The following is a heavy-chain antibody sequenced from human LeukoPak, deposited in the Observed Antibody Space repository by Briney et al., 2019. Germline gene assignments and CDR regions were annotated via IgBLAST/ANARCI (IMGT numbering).Heavy chain of an antibody. D-gene: IGHD3-22*01. J-gene: IGHJ4*02. V-gene: IGHV3-53*01. CDR2: IYSGGST. CDR1: GFTVSSNY. CDR3: VRDDDRPDNGLDY. Sequence: GGSLRLSCAASGFTVSSNYMSWVRQAPGKGLGWVSVIYSGGSTYYADSVKGRFTISRDNSKNTLYLQMNSLRAEDTAVYYCVRDDDRPDNGLDYWGQGTLVTVSS.